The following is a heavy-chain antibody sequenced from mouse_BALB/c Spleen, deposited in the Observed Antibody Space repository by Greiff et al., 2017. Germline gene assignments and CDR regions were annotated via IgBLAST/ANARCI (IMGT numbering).Heavy chain of an antibody. V-gene: IGHV1-15*01. J-gene: IGHJ4*01. CDR1: GYTFTDYE. CDR2: IDPETGGT. Sequence: QVQLKESGAELVRPGASVTLSCKASGYTFTDYEMHWVKQTPVHGLEWIGAIDPETGGTAYNQKFKGKATLTADKSSSTAYMELRSLTSEDSAVYYCTRSSYAMDYWGQGTSVTVSS. D-gene: IGHD1-3*01. CDR3: TRSSYAMDY.